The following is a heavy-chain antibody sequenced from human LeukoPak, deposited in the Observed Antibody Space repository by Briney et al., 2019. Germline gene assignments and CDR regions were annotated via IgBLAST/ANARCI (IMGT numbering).Heavy chain of an antibody. Sequence: ASVKVSCKASGYTFTGYYMHWVRQAPGQGLEWMGRISPNSGGTNYAQKFQGRVTMTRDTSISTAYMELSRLRSDDTAVYYCAVGGLYYDSSGYYFTFDYWGQGTLVTVSS. J-gene: IGHJ4*02. D-gene: IGHD3-22*01. V-gene: IGHV1-2*06. CDR3: AVGGLYYDSSGYYFTFDY. CDR1: GYTFTGYY. CDR2: ISPNSGGT.